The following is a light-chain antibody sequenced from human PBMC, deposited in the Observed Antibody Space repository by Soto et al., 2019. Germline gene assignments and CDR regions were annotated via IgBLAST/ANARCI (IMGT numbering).Light chain of an antibody. J-gene: IGLJ2*01. CDR3: SSYTTSSTHVV. CDR2: DVS. Sequence: QSVLTQPASVSGSPGQSITISCTGTSSDLGGYNYVSWYQQHPGKAPKLIIYDVSYRPSGVSNRFSGSKSGNTASLTISGLQAEDEDDYYCSSYTTSSTHVVFGAGTKLTVL. CDR1: SSDLGGYNY. V-gene: IGLV2-14*01.